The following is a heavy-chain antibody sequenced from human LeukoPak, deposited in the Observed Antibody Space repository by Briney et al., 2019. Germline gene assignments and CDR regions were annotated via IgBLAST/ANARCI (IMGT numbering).Heavy chain of an antibody. D-gene: IGHD6-13*01. J-gene: IGHJ4*02. V-gene: IGHV3-30*18. CDR3: AKDPGGIAVDY. CDR1: GFTFSSYG. Sequence: GRSLRLSCAASGFTFSSYGMHWDRQAPGKGLEWVAVISYDGSNKYYADSVKGRFTISRDNSKNTLYLQMNSLRAEDTAVYYCAKDPGGIAVDYWGQGTLVTVSS. CDR2: ISYDGSNK.